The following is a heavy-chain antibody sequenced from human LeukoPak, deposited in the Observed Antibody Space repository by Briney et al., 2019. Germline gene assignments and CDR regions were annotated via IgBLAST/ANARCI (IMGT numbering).Heavy chain of an antibody. CDR2: VYYSGST. V-gene: IGHV4-39*07. J-gene: IGHJ4*02. CDR3: ARERPAEPYGY. Sequence: SETLSLTCTVSGGSISRSSDYWGWIRQPPGKGLEWIGSVYYSGSTYYNPPLKSRVTISVDTSKNQFSLKLSSVTAADTAVYYCARERPAEPYGYWGQGTLVTVSS. CDR1: GGSISRSSDY. D-gene: IGHD1-14*01.